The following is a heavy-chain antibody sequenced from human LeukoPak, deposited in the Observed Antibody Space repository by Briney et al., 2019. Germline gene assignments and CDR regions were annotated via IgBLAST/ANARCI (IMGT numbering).Heavy chain of an antibody. Sequence: GGSLRLSCAASGYTFSSYGMHWVRQAPGKGLEWVAFIRNDGSNKYYADSVKGRFTISRDDSKNTAYVQMHSLRAEDTAVYYCAKSDTYGYSYWGQGTLVTVFS. CDR3: AKSDTYGYSY. V-gene: IGHV3-30*02. CDR1: GYTFSSYG. J-gene: IGHJ4*02. D-gene: IGHD5-18*01. CDR2: IRNDGSNK.